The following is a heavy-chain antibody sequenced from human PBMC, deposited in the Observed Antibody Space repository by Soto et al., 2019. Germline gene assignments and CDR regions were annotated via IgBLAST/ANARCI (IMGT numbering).Heavy chain of an antibody. D-gene: IGHD3-10*01. CDR1: GYSFTGHY. Sequence: ASVKVSCKASGYSFTGHYIHWVRQAPGQGLEWMGTISPGSLNKAYAQKFQGRVTMTRDTSTSTVYMELTSLTSEDTAVYYCARDAGSFDYWGQGPLVTVSS. CDR2: ISPGSLNK. CDR3: ARDAGSFDY. V-gene: IGHV1-46*01. J-gene: IGHJ4*02.